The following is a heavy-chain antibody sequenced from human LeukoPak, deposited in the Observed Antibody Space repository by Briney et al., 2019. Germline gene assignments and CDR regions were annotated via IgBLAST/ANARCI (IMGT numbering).Heavy chain of an antibody. V-gene: IGHV3-23*01. CDR1: GFTFSSYA. D-gene: IGHD5-18*01. J-gene: IGHJ4*02. CDR3: TKTSYSYGFSYFDY. CDR2: ISGSGDST. Sequence: GGSLRLSCAASGFTFSSYAMSWVRQAPGEGLEWVSAISGSGDSTYYADSVKGRFTISRDNSKNTLYLQMNSLRAEDTAVYYCTKTSYSYGFSYFDYWGQGTLVTVSS.